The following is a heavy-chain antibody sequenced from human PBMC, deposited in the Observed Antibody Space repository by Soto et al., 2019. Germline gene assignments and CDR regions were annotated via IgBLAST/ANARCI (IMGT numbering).Heavy chain of an antibody. CDR2: IFSNDEK. V-gene: IGHV2-26*01. J-gene: IGHJ5*02. D-gene: IGHD3-3*01. Sequence: SGPTLVNPTETLTLTCTVSGFSLSNARMGVSWIRQPPGKALEWLAHIFSNDEKSYSTSLKSRLTISKDTSKSQVVLTMTNMDPVDTATYYCARKFGVVDTQYNWFDPWGQGTLVTVSS. CDR1: GFSLSNARMG. CDR3: ARKFGVVDTQYNWFDP.